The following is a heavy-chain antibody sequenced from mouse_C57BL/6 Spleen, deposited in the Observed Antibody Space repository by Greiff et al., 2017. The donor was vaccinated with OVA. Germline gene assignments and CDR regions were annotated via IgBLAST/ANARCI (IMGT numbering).Heavy chain of an antibody. CDR3: ARRGDSSGYPYAMDY. V-gene: IGHV1-82*01. J-gene: IGHJ4*01. D-gene: IGHD3-2*02. Sequence: QVQLQQSGPELVKPGASVKISCKASGYAFSSSWMNWVKQRPGKGLEWIGRIYPGDGDTNYNGKFKGKATLTADKSSSTAYMQLSSLTSEDSAVYFCARRGDSSGYPYAMDYWGQGTSVTVSS. CDR2: IYPGDGDT. CDR1: GYAFSSSW.